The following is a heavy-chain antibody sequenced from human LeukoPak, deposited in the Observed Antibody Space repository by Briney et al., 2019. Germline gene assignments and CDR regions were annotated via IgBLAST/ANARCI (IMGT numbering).Heavy chain of an antibody. CDR3: AKPHAYCGGDCYEAGYYFDY. V-gene: IGHV3-30*18. D-gene: IGHD2-21*02. CDR1: GFTFSSYG. Sequence: GGSRRLSCAASGFTFSSYGMHWVRQAPGKGLEWVAVISYDGSNKYYADSVKGRFTISRDNSKNTLYLQMNSLRAEDTAVYYCAKPHAYCGGDCYEAGYYFDYWGQGTLVTVSS. J-gene: IGHJ4*02. CDR2: ISYDGSNK.